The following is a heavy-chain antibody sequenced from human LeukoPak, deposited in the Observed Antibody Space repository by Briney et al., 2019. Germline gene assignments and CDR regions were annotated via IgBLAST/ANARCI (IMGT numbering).Heavy chain of an antibody. CDR2: INHSGST. V-gene: IGHV4-34*01. CDR1: GGSFSGYY. CDR3: ARGPPRLGPNPAFDY. Sequence: SETLSLTCAVYGGSFSGYYWSWIRQPPGKGLEWIGEINHSGSTNYNPSLKSRVTISVDTSKNQFSLKLSSVTAADTAVYYCARGPPRLGPNPAFDYWGQGTLVTVSS. D-gene: IGHD2-8*01. J-gene: IGHJ4*02.